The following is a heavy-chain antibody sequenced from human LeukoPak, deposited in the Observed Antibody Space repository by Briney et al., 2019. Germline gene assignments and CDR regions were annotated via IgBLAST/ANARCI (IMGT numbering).Heavy chain of an antibody. CDR2: IGTAGDT. J-gene: IGHJ4*02. CDR1: GFTFSDYD. V-gene: IGHV3-13*01. D-gene: IGHD6-13*01. Sequence: GGSLRLSCAASGFTFSDYDMHWVRQATGRGLEWVSAIGTAGDTYYTGSVKGRFTISRENAKNSLYLQMNSLRAGDTAVYYCARVAKQRVGGVYYFDYWGQGTLVTVSS. CDR3: ARVAKQRVGGVYYFDY.